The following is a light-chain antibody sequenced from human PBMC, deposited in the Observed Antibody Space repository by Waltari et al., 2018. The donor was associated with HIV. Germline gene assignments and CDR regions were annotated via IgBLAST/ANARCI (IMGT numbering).Light chain of an antibody. CDR1: QSVLSSSDNNKY. Sequence: DIVIPQSPDSLAVSLGERATINCKSSQSVLSSSDNNKYLVWYQQKPGQPPKLLISWASTRESGVPDRFSGSGSGTDFTLTISSLQAEDVAVYYCQQCYATPLTFGGGTKVEIK. V-gene: IGKV4-1*01. CDR3: QQCYATPLT. J-gene: IGKJ4*01. CDR2: WAS.